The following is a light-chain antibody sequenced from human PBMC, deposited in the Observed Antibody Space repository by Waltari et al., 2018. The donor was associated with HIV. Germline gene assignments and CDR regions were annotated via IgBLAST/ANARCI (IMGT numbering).Light chain of an antibody. CDR3: QQRSNWPALS. V-gene: IGKV3-11*01. Sequence: DIVLTQSPATLSLSPGERAILSCRASQNVNTFLAWYQQKPGQAPRLLIFDASKRATGIPARFSGRGSGTDFTLTISSLDAEDSAFYFCQQRSNWPALSFGGGTKVEIK. J-gene: IGKJ4*01. CDR2: DAS. CDR1: QNVNTF.